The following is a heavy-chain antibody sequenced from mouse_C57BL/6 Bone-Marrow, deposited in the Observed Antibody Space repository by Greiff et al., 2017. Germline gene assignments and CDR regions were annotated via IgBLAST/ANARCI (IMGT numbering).Heavy chain of an antibody. D-gene: IGHD1-1*01. V-gene: IGHV1-64*01. CDR1: GYTFTSYW. CDR2: IHPNSGST. J-gene: IGHJ3*01. CDR3: ARRNGSSSWFAY. Sequence: QVQLQQPGAELVKPGASVKLSCKASGYTFTSYWMHWVKQRPGQGLEWIGMIHPNSGSTNYNEKFKSKATLTVDKSSSTAYMQLSSLTSEDSAVYYCARRNGSSSWFAYWGEGTLVTVSA.